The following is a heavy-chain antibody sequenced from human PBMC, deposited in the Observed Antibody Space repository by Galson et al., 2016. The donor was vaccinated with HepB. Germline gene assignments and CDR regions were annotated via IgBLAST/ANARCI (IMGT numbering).Heavy chain of an antibody. CDR1: GFTFNTYA. V-gene: IGHV3-23*01. CDR3: AKGRTGTTGPVEY. Sequence: SLRLSCAASGFTFNTYAMSWVRQAPGKGLEWVSSLSASGGATYYSDSVKGRFTISRDKSKNTLYLQMNSLRDEDTAVYYCAKGRTGTTGPVEYWGQGTLVTVSS. D-gene: IGHD1-1*01. J-gene: IGHJ4*02. CDR2: LSASGGAT.